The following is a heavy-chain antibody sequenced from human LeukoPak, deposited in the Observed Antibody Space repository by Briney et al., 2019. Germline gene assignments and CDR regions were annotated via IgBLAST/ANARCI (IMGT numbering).Heavy chain of an antibody. Sequence: PSETLSLTCTVSGGSMNSYYWNWIRQPPGKGLEWIGRIYYSGSTNYNPSLKSRLTISVDTSKNQFSLNLSAVTAADTAVYYCARHGGPYSSSRSLLGYWGQGTLVTVSS. V-gene: IGHV4-59*08. CDR3: ARHGGPYSSSRSLLGY. CDR1: GGSMNSYY. J-gene: IGHJ4*02. CDR2: IYYSGST. D-gene: IGHD6-13*01.